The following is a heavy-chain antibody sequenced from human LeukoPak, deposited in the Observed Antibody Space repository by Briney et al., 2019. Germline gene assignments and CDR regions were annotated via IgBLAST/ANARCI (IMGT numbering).Heavy chain of an antibody. J-gene: IGHJ4*02. V-gene: IGHV3-23*01. CDR1: GFTFSSYA. CDR3: AKYAYGVVVVPAAPFDH. Sequence: GGSLRLSCAASGFTFSSYAMSWVRQAPGKGLEWVSAISGSGGSTYYADSVKGRFTISRDNSKNTLYLQMNSLRAEDTAVYYCAKYAYGVVVVPAAPFDHWGQGTLVTVSS. CDR2: ISGSGGST. D-gene: IGHD2-2*01.